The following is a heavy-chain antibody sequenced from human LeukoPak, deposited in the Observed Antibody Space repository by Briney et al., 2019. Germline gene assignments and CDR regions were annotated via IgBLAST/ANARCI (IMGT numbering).Heavy chain of an antibody. D-gene: IGHD3-3*01. CDR3: AKVPVFSLTISEVVTDDAFDI. J-gene: IGHJ3*02. CDR2: ISGSGGAT. Sequence: GGSLRLSCAASGFTFSSYAMSWVRQAPGKGLEWVSAISGSGGATYYADSVKGRFTIPRDNSKNTLYLQMNSLRAEDTAVYYCAKVPVFSLTISEVVTDDAFDIWGQGTIVTVSS. CDR1: GFTFSSYA. V-gene: IGHV3-23*01.